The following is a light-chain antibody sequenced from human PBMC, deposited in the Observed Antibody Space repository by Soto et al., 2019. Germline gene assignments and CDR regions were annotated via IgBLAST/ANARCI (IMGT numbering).Light chain of an antibody. CDR1: QSLSYNY. CDR3: PQYFTSPRT. V-gene: IGKV3-20*01. CDR2: VAS. J-gene: IGKJ1*01. Sequence: DIELTQSPGTLSLSPGERATLSCTASQSLSYNYVAWYQQKPGQAPRLLIFVASNRATGIPDRFSGSGFGTDFTLTISSLAPDDFAVYYCPQYFTSPRTFGPGTKVDIK.